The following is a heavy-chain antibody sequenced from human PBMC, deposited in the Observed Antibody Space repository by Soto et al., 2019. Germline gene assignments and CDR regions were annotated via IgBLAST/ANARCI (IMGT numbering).Heavy chain of an antibody. Sequence: PWVSLRLSGAASAFTFSFDYMGWSRQAPGKGLEWVSYSSSSGSTIYYADSVKGRFTISRDNAKNSLYLQMNSLRAEDTAVYYCARDQGNSDILTGPLPYYYGMDVWGQGTTVTVSS. CDR2: SSSSGSTI. J-gene: IGHJ6*02. D-gene: IGHD3-9*01. V-gene: IGHV3-11*01. CDR1: AFTFSFDY. CDR3: ARDQGNSDILTGPLPYYYGMDV.